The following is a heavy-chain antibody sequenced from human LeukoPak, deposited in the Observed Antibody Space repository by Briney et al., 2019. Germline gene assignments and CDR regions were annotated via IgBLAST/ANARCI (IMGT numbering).Heavy chain of an antibody. D-gene: IGHD6-13*01. CDR3: ARRPPSGYSSRAFDI. CDR1: GYSISSGYY. J-gene: IGHJ3*02. CDR2: IYHSGST. Sequence: PSETLSLTCAVSGYSISSGYYWGWIRQPPGKGLEWIGSIYHSGSTYYNPSLKSRVTISVDTSKNQFSLKLSSVTAADTAVYYCARRPPSGYSSRAFDIWGQGTMVTASS. V-gene: IGHV4-38-2*01.